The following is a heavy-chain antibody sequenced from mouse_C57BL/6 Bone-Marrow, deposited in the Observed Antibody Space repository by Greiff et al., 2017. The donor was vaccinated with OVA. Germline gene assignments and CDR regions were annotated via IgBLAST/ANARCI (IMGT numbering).Heavy chain of an antibody. Sequence: EVMLEESGEGLVKPGGSLKLSCAASGYTFSSYAMSWVRQTPEKRLEWVAYISSGGDYIYYADTVKGRFTITRDNARNTLYLQMSSLKSEDTAMYYCTRLLDAMDYWGQGTSVTVSS. CDR1: GYTFSSYA. CDR3: TRLLDAMDY. D-gene: IGHD2-1*01. V-gene: IGHV5-9-1*02. CDR2: ISSGGDYI. J-gene: IGHJ4*01.